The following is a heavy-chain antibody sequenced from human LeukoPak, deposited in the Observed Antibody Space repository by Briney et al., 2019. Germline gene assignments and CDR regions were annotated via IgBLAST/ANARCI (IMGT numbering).Heavy chain of an antibody. CDR2: LWSDERIK. J-gene: IGHJ4*02. CDR3: ATEGPDGTYSYFHH. CDR1: GFSFSDSG. Sequence: PGRTLRLSCEASGFSFSDSGMHWVRQAPGKGLEWVAVLWSDERIKYYADPVKGRFTTSRDNSNKTVWLQMDSLTVEDTALYYCATEGPDGTYSYFHHWGQGTLVIVSS. V-gene: IGHV3-33*08. D-gene: IGHD1-26*01.